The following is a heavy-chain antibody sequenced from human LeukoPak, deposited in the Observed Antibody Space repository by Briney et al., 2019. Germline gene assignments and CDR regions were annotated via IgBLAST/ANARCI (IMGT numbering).Heavy chain of an antibody. CDR3: ARGFSRQWLVQGWFDP. D-gene: IGHD6-19*01. J-gene: IGHJ5*02. CDR1: GWSFSGYY. CDR2: INHSGST. Sequence: SETLSLTRAVYGWSFSGYYWSWIRQPPGKGLEWIGEINHSGSTNYNPSLKSRVTISVDTSKNQFSLKLSSVTAADTAVYYCARGFSRQWLVQGWFDPWGQGTLVTVSS. V-gene: IGHV4-34*01.